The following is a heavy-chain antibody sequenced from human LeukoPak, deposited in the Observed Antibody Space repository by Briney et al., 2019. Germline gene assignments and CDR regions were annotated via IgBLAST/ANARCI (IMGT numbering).Heavy chain of an antibody. Sequence: SETLSLTCAVYGGSFSGYYWSWIRQPPGKGLEWIGEINHSGSTNYNPSLKSRVTISVDTSKNQFSLKLSSVTAADTAVYYCARWCLYDCDAFDIWGQGTMVTVSS. D-gene: IGHD2-21*02. V-gene: IGHV4-34*01. J-gene: IGHJ3*02. CDR3: ARWCLYDCDAFDI. CDR2: INHSGST. CDR1: GGSFSGYY.